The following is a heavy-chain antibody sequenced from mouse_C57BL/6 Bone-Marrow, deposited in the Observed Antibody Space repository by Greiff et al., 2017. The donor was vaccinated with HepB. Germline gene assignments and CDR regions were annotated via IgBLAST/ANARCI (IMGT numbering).Heavy chain of an antibody. Sequence: VQLKQPGAELVKPGASVKLSCKASGYTFTSYWMHWVKQRPGQGLEWIGMIHPNSGSTNYNEKFKSKATLTVDKSSSTAYMQLSSLTSEDSAVYYCARRDYSNLYYFDYWGQGTTLTVSS. CDR2: IHPNSGST. CDR1: GYTFTSYW. V-gene: IGHV1-64*01. D-gene: IGHD2-5*01. J-gene: IGHJ2*01. CDR3: ARRDYSNLYYFDY.